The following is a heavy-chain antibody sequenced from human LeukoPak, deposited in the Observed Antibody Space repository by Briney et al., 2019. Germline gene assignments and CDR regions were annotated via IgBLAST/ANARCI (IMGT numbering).Heavy chain of an antibody. Sequence: GSLGLSCAASGFTFRNYWMAWVRQAPGKGLEWVANIKEDGSEKYYLDSVQGRFTISRDNAKNSLYLQMNSLRAEDTAVYYCARVGSSSGYGYWGQGTLVTVSS. D-gene: IGHD6-6*01. CDR2: IKEDGSEK. CDR1: GFTFRNYW. CDR3: ARVGSSSGYGY. J-gene: IGHJ4*02. V-gene: IGHV3-7*01.